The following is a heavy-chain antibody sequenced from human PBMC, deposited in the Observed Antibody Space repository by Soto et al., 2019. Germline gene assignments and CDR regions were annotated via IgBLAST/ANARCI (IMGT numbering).Heavy chain of an antibody. CDR1: GFTFSSYA. J-gene: IGHJ5*02. CDR3: AKSAMVRGGGWFDP. V-gene: IGHV3-23*01. Sequence: EVQLLEAGGGLVQPGGSLRLSCAASGFTFSSYAMSWVRQAPGKGLEWVSDISGSGGITYYADSVKGRFTISRDNSKNTLYLQMNSLRAEDTAVYYCAKSAMVRGGGWFDPWGQGTLVTVSS. D-gene: IGHD3-10*01. CDR2: ISGSGGIT.